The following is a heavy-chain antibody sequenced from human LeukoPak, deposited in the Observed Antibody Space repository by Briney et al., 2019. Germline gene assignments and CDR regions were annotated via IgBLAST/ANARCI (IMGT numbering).Heavy chain of an antibody. CDR2: IYTSGST. CDR3: ARVTGYMVEDYFDY. Sequence: SETLSLTCAVYGGSFSGYYWSWMRQPAGKGLEWSGRIYTSGSTNYNPSLKSRVTMSVDTSKNQFSLKLNSVTAADTAVYYCARVTGYMVEDYFDYWGQGTLVTVSS. V-gene: IGHV4-59*10. D-gene: IGHD6-13*01. J-gene: IGHJ4*02. CDR1: GGSFSGYY.